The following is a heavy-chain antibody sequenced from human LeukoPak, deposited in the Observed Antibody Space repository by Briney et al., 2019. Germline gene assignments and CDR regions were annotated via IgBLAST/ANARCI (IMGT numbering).Heavy chain of an antibody. Sequence: SETLSLTCTVSGGSISSYYWSWIRQPPGKGLEWIGYIYYSGSTNYNPSLKSRVTISVDTSKNQFSLKLSSVTAADTAVYYCARANYYDSSGYYYWGQGTLVTVSS. CDR3: ARANYYDSSGYYY. CDR2: IYYSGST. CDR1: GGSISSYY. D-gene: IGHD3-22*01. J-gene: IGHJ4*02. V-gene: IGHV4-59*01.